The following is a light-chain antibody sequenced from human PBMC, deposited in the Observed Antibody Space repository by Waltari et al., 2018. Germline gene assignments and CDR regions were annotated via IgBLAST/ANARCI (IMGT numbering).Light chain of an antibody. CDR1: SYDVGHYNY. CDR2: DVS. J-gene: IGLJ2*01. V-gene: IGLV2-14*03. CDR3: SSYTSSSTVGVL. Sequence: QSALTQPASVSGSPGQSLTISCTGTSYDVGHYNYVSWYQQRPGKALKLIIYDVSYRPSGVSNRFSGSKSGSTASLTISGLQAEDEADYHCSSYTSSSTVGVLFGGGTKLTVL.